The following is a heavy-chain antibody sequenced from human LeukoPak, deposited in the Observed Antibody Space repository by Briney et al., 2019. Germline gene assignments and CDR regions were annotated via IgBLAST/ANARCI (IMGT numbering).Heavy chain of an antibody. D-gene: IGHD6-6*01. J-gene: IGHJ5*02. CDR1: GYTFTGSY. Sequence: GASVKVSCKASGYTFTGSYMHWVRQAPGQGLEWMGWIYPSNGGTNYAQKFQGRVTMTRDTSISTAYMELSSLRSDDTAVYYCARSNIATRRGDNWLDPWGQGTLVTVSS. V-gene: IGHV1-2*02. CDR3: ARSNIATRRGDNWLDP. CDR2: IYPSNGGT.